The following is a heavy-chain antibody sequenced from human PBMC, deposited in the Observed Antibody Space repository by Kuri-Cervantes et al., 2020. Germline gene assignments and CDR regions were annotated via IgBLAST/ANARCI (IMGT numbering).Heavy chain of an antibody. D-gene: IGHD2-15*01. CDR1: GFTFSSYA. CDR2: ISGSGGST. CDR3: ATASGYCSGGSCPN. J-gene: IGHJ4*02. Sequence: GGSLRLSCAASGFTFSSYAMSWVRQAPGKGLEWVSAISGSGGSTYYADSVKGRFTISRDNSKNTLYLQMNSLRAEDTAVYYCATASGYCSGGSCPNWGQGTLVTVSS. V-gene: IGHV3-23*01.